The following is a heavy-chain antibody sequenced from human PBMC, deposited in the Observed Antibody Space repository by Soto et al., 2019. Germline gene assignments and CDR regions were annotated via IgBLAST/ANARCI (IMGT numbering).Heavy chain of an antibody. Sequence: QVQLVESGGGVVQPGRSLRLSCAASGFTFSTYAMYWVRQSPDKGLEWVAVISNDGDNQNYGDSVRGRFTISRDNSKDXLYLQMDSLRPEDTAMYYCARAGPIPAAGNNRFDPWGQGTLVTVSS. CDR2: ISNDGDNQ. CDR1: GFTFSTYA. V-gene: IGHV3-30-3*01. D-gene: IGHD6-13*01. CDR3: ARAGPIPAAGNNRFDP. J-gene: IGHJ5*02.